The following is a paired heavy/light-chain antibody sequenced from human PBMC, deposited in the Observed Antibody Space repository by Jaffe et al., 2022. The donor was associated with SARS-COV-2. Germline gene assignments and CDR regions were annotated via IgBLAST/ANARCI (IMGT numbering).Heavy chain of an antibody. CDR2: ITSSGTST. CDR1: GFTFSTTD. D-gene: IGHD2-8*01. J-gene: IGHJ4*02. V-gene: IGHV3-23*05. CDR3: AKYVSGINTPPNY. Sequence: EVQLLESGGGLVQPGGSLRLSCAASGFTFSTTDMGWVRQAPGKGLEWVSSITSSGTSTYYADSVRGRFTISRDNFQNTLSLQMNSLRAEDTAVYYCAKYVSGINTPPNYWGQGTLVIVSS.
Light chain of an antibody. CDR3: HQYYSSPYT. CDR2: WAS. Sequence: DIVMTQFPDSLAVSLGEGATINCKSSQSVLSRFNNNNYLAWYQHKPGQPPKLLISWASTRESGVPDRFSGSGSGTDFTLTISSLQAEDMAVYYCHQYYSSPYTFGQGTKLEIK. CDR1: QSVLSRFNNNNY. J-gene: IGKJ2*01. V-gene: IGKV4-1*01.